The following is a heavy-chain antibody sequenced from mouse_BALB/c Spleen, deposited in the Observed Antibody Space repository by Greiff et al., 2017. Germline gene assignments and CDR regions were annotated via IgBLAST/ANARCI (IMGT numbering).Heavy chain of an antibody. CDR2: IWTGGGT. CDR3: VRGYGSSWFAY. CDR1: GFSLTSYD. D-gene: IGHD1-1*01. J-gene: IGHJ3*01. V-gene: IGHV2-9-2*01. Sequence: QVQLKESGPGLVAPSQSLSITCTVSGFSLTSYDISWIRQPPGKGLEWLGVIWTGGGTNYNSAFMSRLSISKDNSKSQVFLKMNSLQTDDTAIYYCVRGYGSSWFAYWGQGTLVTVSA.